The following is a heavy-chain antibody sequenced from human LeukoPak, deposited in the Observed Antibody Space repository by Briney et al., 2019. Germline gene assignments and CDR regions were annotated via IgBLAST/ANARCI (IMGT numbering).Heavy chain of an antibody. V-gene: IGHV3-11*05. CDR2: ISSTSSHT. J-gene: IGHJ5*02. CDR3: ARGSARWFDP. Sequence: PGGSLRLSCAASGFTFSDSYMSWIRQAAGKGLEWISYISSTSSHTNYADSGKGRFTISRDNAKRSLYLQMNSLRAEDTAVYYCARGSARWFDPWGQGTLVTVSS. CDR1: GFTFSDSY.